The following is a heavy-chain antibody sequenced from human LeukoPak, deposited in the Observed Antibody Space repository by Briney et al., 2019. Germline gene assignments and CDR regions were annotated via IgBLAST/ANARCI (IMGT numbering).Heavy chain of an antibody. CDR1: GYTFTSYD. V-gene: IGHV1-8*01. J-gene: IGHJ3*02. Sequence: ASVKVSCKASGYTFTSYDINWVRQATEQGLEWMGWMDPNSGNTGYAQKFQGRVTMTRNTSISTAYMELSSLRSEDTAVYYCASTVVRGVIIDHDAFDIWGQGTMVTVSS. CDR2: MDPNSGNT. D-gene: IGHD3-10*01. CDR3: ASTVVRGVIIDHDAFDI.